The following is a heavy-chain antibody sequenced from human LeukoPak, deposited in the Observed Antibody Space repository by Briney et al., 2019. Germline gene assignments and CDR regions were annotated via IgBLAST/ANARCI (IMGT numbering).Heavy chain of an antibody. D-gene: IGHD6-6*01. CDR1: GGSISSYY. CDR3: ARGVGEYSSSDGY. Sequence: SSETLSLTCTVSGGSISSYYWSWIRQPPGKGLEWIGYIYYSGSTNCNPSLKSRVTISVDTSKNQFSLKLSSVTAADTAVYYCARGVGEYSSSDGYWGQGTLVTVSS. CDR2: IYYSGST. J-gene: IGHJ4*02. V-gene: IGHV4-59*01.